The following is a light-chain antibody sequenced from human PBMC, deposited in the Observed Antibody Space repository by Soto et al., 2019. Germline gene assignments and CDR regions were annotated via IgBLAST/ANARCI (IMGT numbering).Light chain of an antibody. J-gene: IGKJ1*01. V-gene: IGKV3-20*01. Sequence: EIVLTQSPGTLSLSTGERATLSCRASQSVSSNYLAWCQQKPGQAPRLLIYAASSRATGIPDRFSGSGSGTDFTLTISRLEPEDFAVYYCQQYGSSPWTFGKGTRVDIK. CDR2: AAS. CDR3: QQYGSSPWT. CDR1: QSVSSNY.